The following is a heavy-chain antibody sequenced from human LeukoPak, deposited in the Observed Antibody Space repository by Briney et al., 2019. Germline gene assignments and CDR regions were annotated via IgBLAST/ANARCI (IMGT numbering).Heavy chain of an antibody. J-gene: IGHJ6*02. CDR2: ISWNSNNI. D-gene: IGHD5-24*01. CDR3: AKDGRDYYYYGMDV. V-gene: IGHV3-9*01. CDR1: GFNFDNYA. Sequence: GGSLRLSCAASGFNFDNYAMHWVRQAPGKGLEWVSGISWNSNNIGYADSVKGRFTISRDNAKNSLYLQMNSLRAEDTALYYCAKDGRDYYYYGMDVWGQGTTVTVSS.